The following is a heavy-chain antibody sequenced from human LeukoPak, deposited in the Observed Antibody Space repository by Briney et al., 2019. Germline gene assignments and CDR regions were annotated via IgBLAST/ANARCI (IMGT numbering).Heavy chain of an antibody. J-gene: IGHJ4*02. CDR1: GFTFSSYA. CDR2: ISGSGGST. V-gene: IGHV3-23*01. CDR3: ARDRLSSGWYGLFDY. D-gene: IGHD6-19*01. Sequence: PGGSLRLSCAASGFTFSSYAMSWVRQAPGKGLEWVSAISGSGGSTYYADSVKGRFIISRDSAKDSLFLQMNSLRAEDTAVYYCARDRLSSGWYGLFDYWGQGTLVTVSS.